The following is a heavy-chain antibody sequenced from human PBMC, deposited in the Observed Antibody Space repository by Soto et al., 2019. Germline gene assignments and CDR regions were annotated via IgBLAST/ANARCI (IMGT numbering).Heavy chain of an antibody. CDR2: ISFDGSNK. CDR1: GFSRYG. CDR3: ANSFQGHRDLDYGMDV. J-gene: IGHJ6*02. D-gene: IGHD3-16*01. Sequence: QVQLVESGGGVVKPGRSLRLSCAASGFSRYGIHWVRQAPGKGLEWVAVISFDGSNKYYADTMKGRFTVSRDNSKSTFYLQMNSLTGADTAVYYCANSFQGHRDLDYGMDVGGQGTTVTVS. V-gene: IGHV3-30*18.